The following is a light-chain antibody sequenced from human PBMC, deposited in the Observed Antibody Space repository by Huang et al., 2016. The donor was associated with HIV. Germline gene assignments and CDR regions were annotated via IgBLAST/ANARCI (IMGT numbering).Light chain of an antibody. CDR1: QTISNS. V-gene: IGKV1-39*01. CDR3: QQSYNTPRT. J-gene: IGKJ1*01. CDR2: AAS. Sequence: DIQMTQSPSSLSASVGDRVTITCRASQTISNSLNWYQQKPGKAPKVLIYAASSSQSGVPSRFSCSGSGTDFTLTISSLQPEDFATYYCQQSYNTPRTFGQGTRVEIK.